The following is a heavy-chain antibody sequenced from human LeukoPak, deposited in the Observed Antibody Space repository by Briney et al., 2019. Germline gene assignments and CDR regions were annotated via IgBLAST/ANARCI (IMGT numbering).Heavy chain of an antibody. CDR1: GYTFTSYD. D-gene: IGHD1-26*01. Sequence: ASVKVSCKASGYTFTSYDINWVRQATGQGLEWMGWMNPNSGNTGYAQKFQGRVTMTRNTSISTAYMELSRLRSDDTAVYYCAREFYPPWEPRDYCPGYWGQGTLVTVSS. V-gene: IGHV1-8*01. CDR3: AREFYPPWEPRDYCPGY. J-gene: IGHJ4*02. CDR2: MNPNSGNT.